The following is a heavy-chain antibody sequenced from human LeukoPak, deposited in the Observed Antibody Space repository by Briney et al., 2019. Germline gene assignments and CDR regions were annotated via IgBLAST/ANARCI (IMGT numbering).Heavy chain of an antibody. CDR1: GGSISSYY. Sequence: PSETLSLTCTVSGGSISSYYWSWIRQPAGKGLEWIGYIYYSGSTNYNPSLKSRVTISVDTSKNQFSLKLSSVTAADTAVYYCARATDYYDSSGYDGYAFDIWGQGTMVTVSS. D-gene: IGHD3-22*01. V-gene: IGHV4-59*01. CDR2: IYYSGST. J-gene: IGHJ3*02. CDR3: ARATDYYDSSGYDGYAFDI.